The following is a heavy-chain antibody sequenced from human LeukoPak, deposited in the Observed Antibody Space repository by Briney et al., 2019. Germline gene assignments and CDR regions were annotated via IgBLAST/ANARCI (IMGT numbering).Heavy chain of an antibody. CDR3: ARGFAVAAY. D-gene: IGHD6-19*01. J-gene: IGHJ4*02. CDR1: GFTFSSYG. Sequence: PGGSLRLSCAASGFTFSSYGIHWVRQAPGKGLEWVTFIGYDGRNKYYADSVKGRFTISRDNSKNTLNLQMNSLRAEDTAVYYCARGFAVAAYWGQGTLVTVSS. V-gene: IGHV3-30*02. CDR2: IGYDGRNK.